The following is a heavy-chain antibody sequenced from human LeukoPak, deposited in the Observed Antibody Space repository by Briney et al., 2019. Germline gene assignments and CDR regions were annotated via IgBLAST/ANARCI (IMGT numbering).Heavy chain of an antibody. Sequence: GGSLRLSCAASGFTFSTFAMHWVRQAPGKGLEWVAVISYDGSHKYYADSVKGRFTISRDNSMNTLYLQINSLRLEDTAVYFCARDSSGWFTWLDPWGQGTLVTVSS. D-gene: IGHD6-19*01. V-gene: IGHV3-30*04. CDR3: ARDSSGWFTWLDP. CDR2: ISYDGSHK. J-gene: IGHJ5*02. CDR1: GFTFSTFA.